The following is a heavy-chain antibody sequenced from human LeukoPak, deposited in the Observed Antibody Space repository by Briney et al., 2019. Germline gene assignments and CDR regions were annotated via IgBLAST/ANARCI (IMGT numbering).Heavy chain of an antibody. Sequence: GGSLRLSCAASGFTFSDYCMSWIRQAPGKGLEWVSYISSSGSTIYYADSVKGRFTISRDNAKNSLYLQMNSLRAEDTAVYYCARLDSYGSDFDYWGQGTLVTVSS. CDR3: ARLDSYGSDFDY. CDR2: ISSSGSTI. CDR1: GFTFSDYC. J-gene: IGHJ4*02. D-gene: IGHD5-18*01. V-gene: IGHV3-11*01.